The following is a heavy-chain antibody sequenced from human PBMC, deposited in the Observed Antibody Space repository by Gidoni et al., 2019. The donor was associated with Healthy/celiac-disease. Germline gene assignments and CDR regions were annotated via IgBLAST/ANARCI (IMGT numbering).Heavy chain of an antibody. Sequence: QVQLVESGGGVVQPGRSLRLSCAASGFTFSSYGMYWVRQAPGKGLEWVAVIWYDGSNKYYADSVKGRFTISRDNSKNTLYLQMNSLRAEDTAVYYCAREEMATMSFDYWGQGTLVTVSS. CDR1: GFTFSSYG. V-gene: IGHV3-33*01. CDR3: AREEMATMSFDY. J-gene: IGHJ4*02. CDR2: IWYDGSNK. D-gene: IGHD5-12*01.